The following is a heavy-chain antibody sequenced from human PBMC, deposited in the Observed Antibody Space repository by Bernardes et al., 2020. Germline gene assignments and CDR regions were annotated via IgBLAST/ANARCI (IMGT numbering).Heavy chain of an antibody. CDR2: IYYSGRT. CDR1: GGSISSSY. Sequence: SATLTRTCTVSGGSISSSYWSWIRQPPGPGLAWIGYIYYSGRTNYNPSLKSRVTISVDTSKNQFSLKLSSVTAADTAVYYCARGRKYGDYDFDYWGQGTLVTGSA. D-gene: IGHD4-17*01. CDR3: ARGRKYGDYDFDY. J-gene: IGHJ4*02. V-gene: IGHV4-59*01.